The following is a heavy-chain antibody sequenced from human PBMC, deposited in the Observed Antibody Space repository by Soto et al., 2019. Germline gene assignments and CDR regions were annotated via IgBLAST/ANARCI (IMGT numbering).Heavy chain of an antibody. J-gene: IGHJ4*02. Sequence: VGSRSLSCAFSGFTFSSYGMSWVRQAPGKGLEWVAVISYDGSNKYYADSVKGRFTISRDNSKNTLYLQMNSLRAEDTAVYYCAKDGEVHWGQGTLVTVSS. CDR1: GFTFSSYG. V-gene: IGHV3-30*18. CDR3: AKDGEVH. D-gene: IGHD3-16*01. CDR2: ISYDGSNK.